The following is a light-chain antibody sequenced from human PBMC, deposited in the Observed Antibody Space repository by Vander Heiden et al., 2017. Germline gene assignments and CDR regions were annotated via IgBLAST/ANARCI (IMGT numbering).Light chain of an antibody. Sequence: QSVLTQPPSVSGAPGLRVTISCTGSSSKIGAGYDVHWYQQLPGTTPKLLIYGNSNRPSGVPDRFSGSKSGTSASLAITGLQAEDEADYYCQSYDSSLSNWVFGGGTKLTVL. V-gene: IGLV1-40*01. J-gene: IGLJ3*02. CDR3: QSYDSSLSNWV. CDR1: SSKIGAGYD. CDR2: GNS.